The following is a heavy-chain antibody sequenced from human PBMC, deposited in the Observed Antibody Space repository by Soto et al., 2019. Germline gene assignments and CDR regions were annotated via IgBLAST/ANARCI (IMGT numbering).Heavy chain of an antibody. Sequence: PGESLKISCKGSGYSFTSYWIGWVRQMPGKGLEWMGIIYPGDSDTRYSPSFQGQVTISADKSISTAYLQWSGLKASDTAMYYCARPGIGADYYYYGMDVWGQGTTVTVSS. V-gene: IGHV5-51*01. D-gene: IGHD1-26*01. CDR2: IYPGDSDT. J-gene: IGHJ6*02. CDR1: GYSFTSYW. CDR3: ARPGIGADYYYYGMDV.